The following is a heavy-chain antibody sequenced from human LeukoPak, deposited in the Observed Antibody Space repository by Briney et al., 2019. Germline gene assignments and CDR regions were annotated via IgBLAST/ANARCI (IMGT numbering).Heavy chain of an antibody. CDR3: ARGYMSIFGVVTKPFDY. V-gene: IGHV1-69*05. CDR2: IIPIFGTA. Sequence: GASVKVSCKASGGTFSSYAISWVRQAPGQGLEWMGGIIPIFGTANHAQKFQGRVTITTDESTSTAYMELSSLRSEDTAVYYCARGYMSIFGVVTKPFDYWGQGTLVTVSS. J-gene: IGHJ4*02. D-gene: IGHD3-3*01. CDR1: GGTFSSYA.